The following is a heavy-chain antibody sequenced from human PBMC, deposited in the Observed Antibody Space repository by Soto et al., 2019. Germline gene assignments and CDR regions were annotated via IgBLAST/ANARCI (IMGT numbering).Heavy chain of an antibody. D-gene: IGHD3-10*01. V-gene: IGHV3-15*01. CDR3: ATDRFASPVDS. J-gene: IGHJ4*02. CDR1: GFTFSNAW. Sequence: EVQLVESGGGLVKPGGSLRLSCAASGFTFSNAWMIWVRQAPGKGLEWLGRIRSKTSGGAADYSAPVEGRFTISRDDSKTTIYLPMNSLKTEETAIYYCATDRFASPVDSWGQGTLVTVSS. CDR2: IRSKTSGGAA.